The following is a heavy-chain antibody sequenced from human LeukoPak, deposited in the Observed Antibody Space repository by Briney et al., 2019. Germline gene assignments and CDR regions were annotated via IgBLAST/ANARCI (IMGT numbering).Heavy chain of an antibody. CDR1: GFTFSSYG. V-gene: IGHV3-30*03. CDR2: ISYDGSNK. J-gene: IGHJ4*02. Sequence: PGGSLRLSCAASGFTFSSYGMHWVRQAPGKGLEWVAVISYDGSNKYYADSVKGRFTISRDNAKNSLYLQMNSLRAEDTAVYYCARSDSHPFDYWGQGTLVTVSS. CDR3: ARSDSHPFDY.